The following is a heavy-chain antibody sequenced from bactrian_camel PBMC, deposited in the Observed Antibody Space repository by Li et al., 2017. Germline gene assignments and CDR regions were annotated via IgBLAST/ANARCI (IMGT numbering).Heavy chain of an antibody. CDR2: VDPDGTT. D-gene: IGHD3*01. J-gene: IGHJ6*01. Sequence: HVQLVESGGGSVQTGGSLRLSCAASGFVNRGYCMAWFRQTPGKEREWVTVVDPDGTTRYADSVKGRFTVSHVNSNNTLHLQMKSLKPEDTAVYYCAADLGWCGVGKLDFRYWGQGTQVTVS. CDR3: AADLGWCGVGKLDFRY. V-gene: IGHV3S6*01. CDR1: GFVNRGYC.